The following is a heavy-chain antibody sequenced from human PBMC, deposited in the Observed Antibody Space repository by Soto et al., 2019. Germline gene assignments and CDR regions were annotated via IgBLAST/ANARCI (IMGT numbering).Heavy chain of an antibody. D-gene: IGHD3-22*01. J-gene: IGHJ5*02. CDR2: IIPIFSTP. V-gene: IGHV1-69*12. Sequence: QVQLVQSGAEVKKPGSSVKVSCKTSGGTFGSYAISWVRQAPGQGLEWMGGIIPIFSTPNYAQKFQGRVTITADESTSTAYMELSSLRSEDTAVYYCARPIQYYFDTSAQSAWFDPWSQGTLVTVSS. CDR1: GGTFGSYA. CDR3: ARPIQYYFDTSAQSAWFDP.